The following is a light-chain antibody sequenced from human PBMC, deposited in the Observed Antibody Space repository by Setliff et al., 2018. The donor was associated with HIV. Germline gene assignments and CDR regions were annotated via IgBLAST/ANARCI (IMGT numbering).Light chain of an antibody. CDR2: DVS. J-gene: IGLJ1*01. Sequence: QSALTQPPSVSASPGQSIIISCTGTISDIGSYNRVSWYQQRPGTAPSLIIYDVSKRPSGIPDRFSGSKSGNTASLTIPGLQAEDEADYYCCSYAGSYTDGFGTGTKVTVL. CDR1: ISDIGSYNR. V-gene: IGLV2-11*01. CDR3: CSYAGSYTDG.